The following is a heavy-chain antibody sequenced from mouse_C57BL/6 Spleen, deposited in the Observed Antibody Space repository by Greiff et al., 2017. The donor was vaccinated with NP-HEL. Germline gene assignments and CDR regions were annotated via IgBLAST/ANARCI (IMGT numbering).Heavy chain of an antibody. CDR2: IDPSDSYT. D-gene: IGHD2-1*01. V-gene: IGHV1-50*01. CDR3: MVDYGNARFAY. J-gene: IGHJ3*01. Sequence: QVQLQQPGAELVKPGASVKLSCKASGYTFTSYWMQWVKQRPGQGLEWIGEIDPSDSYTNYNQKFKGKATLTEDKSSSTAYMQLSSLTSEDSAVYYCMVDYGNARFAYWGQGTLVTVSA. CDR1: GYTFTSYW.